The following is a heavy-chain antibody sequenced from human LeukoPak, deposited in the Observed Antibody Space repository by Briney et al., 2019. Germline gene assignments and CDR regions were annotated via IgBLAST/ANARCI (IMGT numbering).Heavy chain of an antibody. J-gene: IGHJ4*02. CDR2: VYHSGST. CDR3: VSARWDS. D-gene: IGHD5-24*01. Sequence: SSGTLSLTCAVSGDSISTNHWWSWVRQPPGKGLEWIGEVYHSGSTNYNPSLKSRVTISVDKSKNLFSLKLTSVTAADTAMYYCVSARWDSWGQGTLVTVSS. CDR1: GDSISTNHW. V-gene: IGHV4-4*02.